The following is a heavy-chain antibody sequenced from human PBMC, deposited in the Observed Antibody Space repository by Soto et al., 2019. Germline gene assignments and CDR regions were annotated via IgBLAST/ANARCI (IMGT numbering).Heavy chain of an antibody. D-gene: IGHD2-15*01. CDR1: GFSLSSSGVG. V-gene: IGHV2-5*02. CDR2: IYWDEDK. CDR3: AHKGGRGAGMDV. J-gene: IGHJ6*02. Sequence: QITLKESGPTLVKPTQTLTLTCTFSGFSLSSSGVGVGWIRQPPGKAPEWLALIYWDEDKRYNPSLKTRLTITKDTSTNEVVLTMTNMDPVDTGTYYCAHKGGRGAGMDVWGQGTTVTVSS.